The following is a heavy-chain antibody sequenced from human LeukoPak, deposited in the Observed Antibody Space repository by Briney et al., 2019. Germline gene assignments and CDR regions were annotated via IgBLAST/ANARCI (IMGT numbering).Heavy chain of an antibody. D-gene: IGHD2-2*02. CDR3: AKGHCSSSNCFTNYYYYMDV. V-gene: IGHV3-9*01. CDR2: ISWNSGSI. Sequence: PGGSLRLSCAGSGFTFDEYAMHWVRQAPGKGLEWVSGISWNSGSIAYADSVKGRFTISRDNAKNVLFLQMSSLRAADTAFYYCAKGHCSSSNCFTNYYYYMDVWGKGTTVTVSS. CDR1: GFTFDEYA. J-gene: IGHJ6*03.